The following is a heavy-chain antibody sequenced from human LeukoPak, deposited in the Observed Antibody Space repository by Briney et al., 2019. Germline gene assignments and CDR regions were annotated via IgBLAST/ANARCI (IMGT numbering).Heavy chain of an antibody. CDR1: GYTFTGYY. CDR3: ARVSWITMVTYYYYYMDV. D-gene: IGHD3-10*01. Sequence: ASVKVSCKASGYTFTGYYMHWVRQAPGQGLEWMGWINPNSGGTNYAQKFQGRVTMTRDTSISTAYMELSRLRSDDTAVYYCARVSWITMVTYYYYYMDVWGKGTTVTVSS. V-gene: IGHV1-2*02. CDR2: INPNSGGT. J-gene: IGHJ6*03.